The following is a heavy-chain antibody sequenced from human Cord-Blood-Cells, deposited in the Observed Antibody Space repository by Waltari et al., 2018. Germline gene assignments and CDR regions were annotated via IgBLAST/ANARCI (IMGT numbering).Heavy chain of an antibody. V-gene: IGHV1-69*04. CDR2: IIPILGIA. J-gene: IGHJ4*02. CDR1: GGTFSSYA. CDR3: ARDLGYCSSTSCYDY. D-gene: IGHD2-2*01. Sequence: QVQLVQSGAEVKKPGSSVKVSCKASGGTFSSYAISWVRTAPGQGLEWMGGIIPILGIANYAQKFQGRVTITADESTSTAYMELSSLRSEDTAVYYCARDLGYCSSTSCYDYWGQGTLVTVSS.